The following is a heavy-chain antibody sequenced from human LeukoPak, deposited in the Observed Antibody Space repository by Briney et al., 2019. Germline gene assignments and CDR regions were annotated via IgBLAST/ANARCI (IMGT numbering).Heavy chain of an antibody. CDR2: ISYDGSTK. V-gene: IGHV3-30*18. Sequence: PGGSLRLSCAASGFTFSSYGMHWVRQAPGKGLEWVAVISYDGSTKYYADSVKGRFTISRDNSKNTLYLQMNSLRAEDTAVYYCAKDDFWSGYAEYYYYYYGMDVWGQGTTVTVSS. J-gene: IGHJ6*02. CDR3: AKDDFWSGYAEYYYYYYGMDV. CDR1: GFTFSSYG. D-gene: IGHD3-3*01.